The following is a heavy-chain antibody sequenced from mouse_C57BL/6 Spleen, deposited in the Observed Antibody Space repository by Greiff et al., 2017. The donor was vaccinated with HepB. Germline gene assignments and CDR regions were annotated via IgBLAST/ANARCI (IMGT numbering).Heavy chain of an antibody. D-gene: IGHD4-1*01. Sequence: EVQLQESGPGLVKPSQSLSLTCSVTGYSITSGYYWNWIRQFPGNKLEWMGYISYDGSNNYNPSLKNRISITRDTSKNQFFLKLNSVTTEDTATYYCARGLGYYAMDYWGQGTSVTVSS. CDR3: ARGLGYYAMDY. V-gene: IGHV3-6*01. CDR2: ISYDGSN. J-gene: IGHJ4*01. CDR1: GYSITSGYY.